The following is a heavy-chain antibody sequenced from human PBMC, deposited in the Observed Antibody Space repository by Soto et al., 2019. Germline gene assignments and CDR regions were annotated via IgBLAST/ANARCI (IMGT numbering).Heavy chain of an antibody. V-gene: IGHV3-74*01. CDR1: GFSFSGYW. CDR2: IKTDGSSA. Sequence: EVQLVESGGGLVQPGGSLRLSCAASGFSFSGYWIHWVRQAPGKGLVWVSRIKTDGSSADYADSVKGRFTISRDNAKNTLYLQMNSLRGEDTAVYYCAKREGNTYGLFHWGQGTLVTVSS. CDR3: AKREGNTYGLFH. D-gene: IGHD5-18*01. J-gene: IGHJ4*02.